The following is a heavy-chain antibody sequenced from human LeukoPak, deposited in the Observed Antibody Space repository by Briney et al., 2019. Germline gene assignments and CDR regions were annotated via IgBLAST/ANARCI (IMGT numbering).Heavy chain of an antibody. D-gene: IGHD3-22*01. CDR2: IYYSGST. J-gene: IGHJ4*02. CDR3: AREDYDSSGYYLSRAYYFDY. V-gene: IGHV4-61*01. Sequence: PSETLSLTCTVSGGSVSSGSYYWSWIRQPPGKGLEWIGYIYYSGSTNYNPSLKSRVTISVDTSKNRFSLKLSSVTAADTAVYYCAREDYDSSGYYLSRAYYFDYWGQGTLVTVSS. CDR1: GGSVSSGSYY.